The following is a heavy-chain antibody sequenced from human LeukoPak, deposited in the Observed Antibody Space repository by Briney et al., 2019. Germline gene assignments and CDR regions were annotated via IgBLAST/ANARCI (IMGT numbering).Heavy chain of an antibody. D-gene: IGHD4-23*01. CDR3: AKGRLRWSVRDAFDI. Sequence: GGSLRLSCAASGFTFSSFAMTWVRQAPGKGLEWVSTLSGSGDKTFNADSVKGRFTISRDNSKNTLYLQMNSLRAEDTAVYYCAKGRLRWSVRDAFDIWGQGTMVTVSS. V-gene: IGHV3-23*01. J-gene: IGHJ3*02. CDR1: GFTFSSFA. CDR2: LSGSGDKT.